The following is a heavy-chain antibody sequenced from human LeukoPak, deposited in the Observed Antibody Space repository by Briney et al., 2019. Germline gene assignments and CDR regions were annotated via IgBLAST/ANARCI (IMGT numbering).Heavy chain of an antibody. Sequence: SETLSLTCAVSGGSFSGYYWSWIRQPPGKGLEWIGEVNHGGSTNYNPSLKSRITISAVMSKSQLSLHLRSVTAADTAMYYCARGKNVYDESGYYSLIFDSWGQGTLVTVSS. V-gene: IGHV4-34*01. J-gene: IGHJ4*02. CDR2: VNHGGST. CDR1: GGSFSGYY. CDR3: ARGKNVYDESGYYSLIFDS. D-gene: IGHD3-3*01.